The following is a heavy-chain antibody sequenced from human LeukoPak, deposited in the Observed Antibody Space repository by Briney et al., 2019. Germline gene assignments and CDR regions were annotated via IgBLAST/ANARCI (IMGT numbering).Heavy chain of an antibody. D-gene: IGHD6-19*01. CDR2: INPNSGGT. Sequence: ASAKVSCKASGYTFTGYYMHWVRQAPGQGLEWMGWINPNSGGTNYAQKFQGRVTMTRDTSINTAYMELSRLRSDDTAMYYCARDLSAVAARYLQHWGQGTLVSVSS. J-gene: IGHJ1*01. CDR1: GYTFTGYY. CDR3: ARDLSAVAARYLQH. V-gene: IGHV1-2*02.